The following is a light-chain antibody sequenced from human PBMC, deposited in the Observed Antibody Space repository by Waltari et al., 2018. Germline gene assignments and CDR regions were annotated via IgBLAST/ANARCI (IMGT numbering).Light chain of an antibody. J-gene: IGKJ1*01. CDR3: QHYLRLPVT. V-gene: IGKV3-20*01. CDR1: ESVSRA. Sequence: EIALTQSPGTLSLSVGERATVSCRASESVSRALAWYQQKPGQAPRLLSYGASTRATGIPDRFSGSGSGTDFSLTISRLEPDDFAVYYCQHYLRLPVTFGQGTTVEI. CDR2: GAS.